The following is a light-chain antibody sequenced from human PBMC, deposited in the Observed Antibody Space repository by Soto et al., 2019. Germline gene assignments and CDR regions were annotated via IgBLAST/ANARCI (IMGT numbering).Light chain of an antibody. V-gene: IGKV1-39*01. CDR1: QSISSY. CDR2: AAS. CDR3: QQSYNTPWT. Sequence: DIQMTQSPSSLSAFVGDRVTITCRASQSISSYLNWYQQKPGEAPKLLIYAASSLQSGVPSRFSGSGSGTDFTLTISSLQPEDFATYYCQQSYNTPWTFGQGTKVEIK. J-gene: IGKJ1*01.